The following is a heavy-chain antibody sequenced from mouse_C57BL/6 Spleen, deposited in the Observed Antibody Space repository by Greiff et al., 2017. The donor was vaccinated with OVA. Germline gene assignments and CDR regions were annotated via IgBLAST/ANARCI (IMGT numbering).Heavy chain of an antibody. V-gene: IGHV1-53*01. D-gene: IGHD1-2*01. CDR2: INPSNGGT. CDR1: GYTFTSYW. CDR3: ARPNLYDGGAMDY. J-gene: IGHJ4*01. Sequence: QVQLQQPGPELVKPGASVKLSCKASGYTFTSYWMHWVKQRPGQGLEWIGNINPSNGGTNYNEKFKSKATLTVDKSSSTAYMQLSSLTSEDSAVYYCARPNLYDGGAMDYWGQGTSVTVSS.